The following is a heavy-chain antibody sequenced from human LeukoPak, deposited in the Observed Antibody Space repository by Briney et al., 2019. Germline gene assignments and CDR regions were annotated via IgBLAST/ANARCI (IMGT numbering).Heavy chain of an antibody. V-gene: IGHV3-21*04. CDR2: ISSGSSYI. CDR1: GFTFSSTS. D-gene: IGHD2-2*01. Sequence: KSGGSLRLSCAASGFTFSSTSVNWVRQAPGKGLEWVSSISSGSSYIFYADSVKGRFTISRDNSKSTLYLQMNGLTAEDTALYYCARRLVTAGITDFFDSWGQGTLVSVSS. CDR3: ARRLVTAGITDFFDS. J-gene: IGHJ4*02.